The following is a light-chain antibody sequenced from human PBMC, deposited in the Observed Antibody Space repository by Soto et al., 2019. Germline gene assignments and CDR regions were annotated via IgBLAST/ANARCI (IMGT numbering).Light chain of an antibody. CDR3: QQYYSNWT. Sequence: DIQMTQSPSTLPASVGDRVTITCRASQSISNWLAWYQQKPGKAPKLLIYKASSLESGVPSRFSGSGSGTAFTLTISSLQPDDFAAYYCQQYYSNWTFGQGTKVEIK. V-gene: IGKV1-5*03. CDR1: QSISNW. J-gene: IGKJ1*01. CDR2: KAS.